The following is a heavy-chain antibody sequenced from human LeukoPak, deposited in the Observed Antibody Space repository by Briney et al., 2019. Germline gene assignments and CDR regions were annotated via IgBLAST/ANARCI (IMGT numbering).Heavy chain of an antibody. CDR1: GVSVSGSHW. D-gene: IGHD3-9*01. Sequence: PSGTLSLTCTVSGVSVSGSHWWSWVRQTPTKGLEWIGEVHHSGRTNLHPSLESRVVISIDKSNNHVSLKLTSVTPADMAVYFCARASYDFLTAYYIDYWGQGTLVTVSS. J-gene: IGHJ4*02. CDR3: ARASYDFLTAYYIDY. CDR2: VHHSGRT. V-gene: IGHV4-4*02.